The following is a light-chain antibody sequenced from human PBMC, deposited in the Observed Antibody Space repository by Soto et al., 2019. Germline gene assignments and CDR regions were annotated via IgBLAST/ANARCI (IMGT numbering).Light chain of an antibody. CDR1: SSDVGGYNY. CDR3: RPYAGSSNA. J-gene: IGLJ1*01. V-gene: IGLV2-8*01. Sequence: QAVGTEPRTASVSLGEAVAIFCTGTSSDVGGYNYVSWYQQHPGKAPKLMIYEVNKRPSGVPDRFSGSKSGNTASLTVSGLQAEDAADYYCRPYAGSSNAFVPGTTVPS. CDR2: EVN.